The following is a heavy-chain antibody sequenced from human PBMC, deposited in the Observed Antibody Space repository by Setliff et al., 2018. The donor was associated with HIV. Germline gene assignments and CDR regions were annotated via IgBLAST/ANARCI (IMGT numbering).Heavy chain of an antibody. CDR1: GVSITSTIYY. CDR3: VREDRVYERQLISPGAIDY. CDR2: VYYGGDT. V-gene: IGHV4-39*07. D-gene: IGHD2-8*01. J-gene: IGHJ4*02. Sequence: LSLTCAVSGVSITSTIYYWGWIRQPPGKGLEWIGSVYYGGDTYYNPSLKSRLTLSLDTSKNQFSLKLTSVTAADTAVYYCVREDRVYERQLISPGAIDYWGQGTLVTVSS.